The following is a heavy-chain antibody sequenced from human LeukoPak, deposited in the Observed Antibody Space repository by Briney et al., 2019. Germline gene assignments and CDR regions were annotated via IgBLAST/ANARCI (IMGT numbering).Heavy chain of an antibody. CDR2: IHYSGST. J-gene: IGHJ4*02. CDR3: ARERLDPGIAAAGTTYFDY. D-gene: IGHD6-13*01. V-gene: IGHV4-59*01. CDR1: GGSISSYY. Sequence: PSQTLSLTCTVSGGSISSYYWSWIRQPPGKGLEWIGYIHYSGSTNYNPSLKSRVTISVDTSKNQFSLKLSSVTAADTAVYYCARERLDPGIAAAGTTYFDYWGQGTLVTVSS.